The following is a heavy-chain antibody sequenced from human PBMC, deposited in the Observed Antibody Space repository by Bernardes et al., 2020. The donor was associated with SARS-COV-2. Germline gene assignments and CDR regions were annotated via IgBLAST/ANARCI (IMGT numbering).Heavy chain of an antibody. CDR1: EFTFRSSA. CDR2: ITSSSSYK. J-gene: IGHJ4*02. CDR3: ARESDWNYVFDY. Sequence: VGSLLLSCAASEFTFRSSAMSWVRQGPGPGLEWVSSITSSSSYKYYADSVKGRFTISRDNAKNSLYLQMNSLRAEDTAVYFCARESDWNYVFDYWGQGTLVTVSS. V-gene: IGHV3-21*01. D-gene: IGHD1-7*01.